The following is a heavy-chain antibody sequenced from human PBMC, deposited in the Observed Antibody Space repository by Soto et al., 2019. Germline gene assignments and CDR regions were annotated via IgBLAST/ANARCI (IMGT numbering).Heavy chain of an antibody. V-gene: IGHV3-7*01. CDR3: ASAKAVVIAALGI. Sequence: GGSLRLSCVAPGFTFENYAMSWVRQAPGKGLEWLATIKMDASEKKYVDSVKGRFTMSRDNAKNSLYLQMDSLRTEDTAVYYCASAKAVVIAALGIWGQGTMVTVSS. D-gene: IGHD2-21*01. CDR1: GFTFENYA. J-gene: IGHJ3*02. CDR2: IKMDASEK.